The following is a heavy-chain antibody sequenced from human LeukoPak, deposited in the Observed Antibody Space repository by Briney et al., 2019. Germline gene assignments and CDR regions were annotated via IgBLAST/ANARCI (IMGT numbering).Heavy chain of an antibody. CDR3: ARVFPNYGMDV. Sequence: GGSLRLSCAASGFTFRSYGFHWVRQAPGKGLEWVAIIWYDGSNKYYADSVKGRFTISRDSSKNSVYLEMNSLRVEDTALYYCARVFPNYGMDVWGQGTTVTVSS. CDR2: IWYDGSNK. J-gene: IGHJ6*02. D-gene: IGHD3-10*02. V-gene: IGHV3-33*01. CDR1: GFTFRSYG.